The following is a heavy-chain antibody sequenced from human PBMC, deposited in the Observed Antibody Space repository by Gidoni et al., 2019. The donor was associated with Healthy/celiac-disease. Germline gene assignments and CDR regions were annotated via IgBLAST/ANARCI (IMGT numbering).Heavy chain of an antibody. CDR3: TRTSGYSSSWYGMDV. CDR1: VFTFSGSA. Sequence: EVQLVESGGGLVQPGGSLKLPCEASVFTFSGSAMHWVRQASGKGLEWVGRIRSKANSYATAYAASVKGRFTISRDDSKNTAYLQMNSLKTEDTAVYYCTRTSGYSSSWYGMDVWGQGTTVTVSS. V-gene: IGHV3-73*01. D-gene: IGHD6-13*01. CDR2: IRSKANSYAT. J-gene: IGHJ6*02.